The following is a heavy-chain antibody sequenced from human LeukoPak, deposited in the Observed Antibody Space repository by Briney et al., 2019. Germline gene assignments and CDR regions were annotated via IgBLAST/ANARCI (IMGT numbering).Heavy chain of an antibody. Sequence: PGGSLRLSCAASGFTFSSYGMHWVRQAPGKGLEWVALIRYDGTNKYYADSVKGRFTISRDNSKNTLYLQINSLRAEDTAVYYCAKARVGDGDYVGNFDHWGQGTLVTVSS. CDR3: AKARVGDGDYVGNFDH. CDR1: GFTFSSYG. J-gene: IGHJ4*02. D-gene: IGHD4-17*01. V-gene: IGHV3-30*02. CDR2: IRYDGTNK.